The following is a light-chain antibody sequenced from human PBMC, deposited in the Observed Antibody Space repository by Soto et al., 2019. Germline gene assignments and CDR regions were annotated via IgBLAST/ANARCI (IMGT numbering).Light chain of an antibody. V-gene: IGKV1-5*01. CDR3: QQYKT. CDR1: QSISSW. Sequence: DIQMTQSPSTLSASVGDRVTITCRASQSISSWLAWYQQKPGKAPKLLIYDASSLESGVPSRFSGSGSGTEFTFTISSLQPDDFATHYCQQYKTCGPGTKVDIK. J-gene: IGKJ1*01. CDR2: DAS.